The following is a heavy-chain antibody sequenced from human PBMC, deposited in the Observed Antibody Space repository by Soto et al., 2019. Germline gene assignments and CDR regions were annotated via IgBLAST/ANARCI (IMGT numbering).Heavy chain of an antibody. V-gene: IGHV4-59*06. Sequence: SETLSLTCTVSGDSIRSSYWSWVRQPPGKGLAWIGYIYYSGSTYYNPSLQSRLTISVDTSKNQFSLKLSSVTAADTAVYYCARESSDYSRGWYYFDYLGQGALVTVSS. CDR2: IYYSGST. J-gene: IGHJ4*02. D-gene: IGHD6-19*01. CDR1: GDSIRSSY. CDR3: ARESSDYSRGWYYFDY.